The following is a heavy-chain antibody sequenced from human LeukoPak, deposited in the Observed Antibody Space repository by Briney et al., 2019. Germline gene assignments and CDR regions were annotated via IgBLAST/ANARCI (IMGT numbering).Heavy chain of an antibody. CDR2: INHSGRT. Sequence: SSETLSLTCAVYGGSFSGYYWSWIRQPPGKGLEWIGEINHSGRTNYNPSLKSRVTISVDTSKNQFSLKLSSVTAADTAVYYCARGFYTYFDPWGQGTLVTVSS. V-gene: IGHV4-34*01. CDR1: GGSFSGYY. CDR3: ARGFYTYFDP. D-gene: IGHD2/OR15-2a*01. J-gene: IGHJ5*02.